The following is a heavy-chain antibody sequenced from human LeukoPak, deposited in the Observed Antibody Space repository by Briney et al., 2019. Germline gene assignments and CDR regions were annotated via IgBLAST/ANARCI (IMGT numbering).Heavy chain of an antibody. CDR3: ARDSTPDYDYVWGSYRRPNPPLDY. CDR2: VIPIFGTA. J-gene: IGHJ4*02. V-gene: IGHV1-69*06. D-gene: IGHD3-16*02. CDR1: GGTFSSYA. Sequence: SVKVSCKASGGTFSSYAISWVRQAPGQGLEWMGGVIPIFGTANYAQKFQGRVTITADKSTSTAYMELSSLRSEDTALYYCARDSTPDYDYVWGSYRRPNPPLDYWGQGTLVTVSS.